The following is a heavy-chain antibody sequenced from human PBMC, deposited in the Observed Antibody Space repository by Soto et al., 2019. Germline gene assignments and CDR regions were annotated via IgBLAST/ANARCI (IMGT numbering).Heavy chain of an antibody. CDR2: INNDGTST. CDR3: ARILGPT. J-gene: IGHJ5*02. CDR1: GFTFSKYW. V-gene: IGHV3-74*01. Sequence: GGSLRLSCVASGFTFSKYWMHWVRQAPGKGLVWVSRINNDGTSTSYADSVEGRFTISRDNAKNTVYLQMNSLRVEDTAVYYCARILGPTWGQGTLVTVSS.